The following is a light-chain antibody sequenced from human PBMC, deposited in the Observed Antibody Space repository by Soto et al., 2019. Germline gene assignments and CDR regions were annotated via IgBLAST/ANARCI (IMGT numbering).Light chain of an antibody. CDR2: RNN. J-gene: IGLJ2*01. CDR3: GGWDDSLSGPV. Sequence: QSVLTQPSSASGTPGQRVTISCSGSSSNVGSNYVYWYRQFPGTAPKLLIQRNNQRPSGVPARFSGSKSGTSASLAISGLRSEDEADYYCGGWDDSLSGPVFGGGTKLTVL. V-gene: IGLV1-47*01. CDR1: SSNVGSNY.